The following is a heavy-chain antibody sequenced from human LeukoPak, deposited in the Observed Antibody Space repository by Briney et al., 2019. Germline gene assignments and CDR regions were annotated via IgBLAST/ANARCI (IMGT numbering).Heavy chain of an antibody. CDR1: GFTVSSYV. D-gene: IGHD5-24*01. CDR2: ISHDGFI. V-gene: IGHV3-74*01. J-gene: IGHJ4*02. Sequence: GSLRLSCGASGFTVSSYVMHWVRRTPGKGLVWVSRISHDGFISYADSVKGRFTISRDNAKNTLILQMNSLRAEDTAVYYCARDWVYKIDYWGRGTLVTVSS. CDR3: ARDWVYKIDY.